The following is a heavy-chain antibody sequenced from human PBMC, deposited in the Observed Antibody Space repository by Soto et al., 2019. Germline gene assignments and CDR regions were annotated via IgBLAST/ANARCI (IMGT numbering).Heavy chain of an antibody. V-gene: IGHV3-21*01. CDR3: ARDHGLSSYAFDI. J-gene: IGHJ3*02. CDR2: ISSSSSYI. Sequence: GGALRLSCAASGFTFSRYSMNGVRQATGKGLEWVSSISSSSSYIYYADSVKGRFTISRDNAKNSLYLQMNSLRAEDTAVYYGARDHGLSSYAFDIWGQGTMVTVSS. CDR1: GFTFSRYS. D-gene: IGHD2-15*01.